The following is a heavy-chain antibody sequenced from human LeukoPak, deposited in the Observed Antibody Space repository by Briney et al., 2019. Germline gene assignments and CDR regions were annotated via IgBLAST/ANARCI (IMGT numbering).Heavy chain of an antibody. D-gene: IGHD6-13*01. J-gene: IGHJ6*03. CDR2: VYHTGST. CDR3: ARSAGQDHTKMMVYYYYYMDV. CDR1: GCSISSSGYY. Sequence: SETLSLNCTVSGCSISSSGYYWSWIRQPQGKGLESIGYVYHTGSTKYNTSLKSRVTISVDTSKNQFYLKLSSVTAADTAVDYCARSAGQDHTKMMVYYYYYMDVWGKGSTVTVSS. V-gene: IGHV4-61*08.